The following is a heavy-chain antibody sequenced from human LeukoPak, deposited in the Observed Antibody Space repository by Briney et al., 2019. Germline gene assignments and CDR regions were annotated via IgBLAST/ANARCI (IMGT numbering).Heavy chain of an antibody. V-gene: IGHV1-46*01. CDR2: INPSGGST. J-gene: IGHJ4*02. Sequence: GASVKVSCKTSGYIFTDYSLNWVRQAPGQGLEWMGIINPSGGSTSYAQKFQGRVTMTRDTSTSTVYMELSSLRSEDTAVYYCARDVWSDDSSGYYLGYFDYWGQGTLVTVSS. CDR3: ARDVWSDDSSGYYLGYFDY. CDR1: GYIFTDYS. D-gene: IGHD3-22*01.